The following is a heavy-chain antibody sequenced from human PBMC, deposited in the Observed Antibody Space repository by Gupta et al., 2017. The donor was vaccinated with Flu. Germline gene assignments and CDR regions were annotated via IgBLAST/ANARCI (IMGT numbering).Heavy chain of an antibody. Sequence: LVGSGGVLVQPVRSLRLSCAAAGLRFDYYALHWVRQGPGKGMEWVSGMRWNSGSMVYEDSVKGRFTISRDNAKNSLSLQMNSLRAEDTALYYCAKDSSGLYKTVDYWGQGTLVTVSS. D-gene: IGHD3-22*01. CDR3: AKDSSGLYKTVDY. CDR2: MRWNSGSM. V-gene: IGHV3-9*01. CDR1: GLRFDYYA. J-gene: IGHJ4*02.